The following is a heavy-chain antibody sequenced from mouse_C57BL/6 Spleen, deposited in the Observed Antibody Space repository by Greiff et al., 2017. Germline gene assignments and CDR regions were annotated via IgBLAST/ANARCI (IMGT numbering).Heavy chain of an antibody. CDR3: ARKKSSYDAMDY. CDR2: IDPSDSYT. Sequence: QVQLQQPGAELVMPGASVKLSCKASGYTFTSYWMHWVKQRPGQGLEWIGEIDPSDSYTNYNQKFKGKSTLTVDKSSSTANMQLSSLTSEDSAVYYCARKKSSYDAMDYWGQGTSVTVSS. J-gene: IGHJ4*01. CDR1: GYTFTSYW. V-gene: IGHV1-69*01. D-gene: IGHD1-1*01.